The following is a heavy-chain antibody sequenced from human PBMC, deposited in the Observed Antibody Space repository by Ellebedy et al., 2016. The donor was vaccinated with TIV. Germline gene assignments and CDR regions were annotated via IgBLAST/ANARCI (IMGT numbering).Heavy chain of an antibody. V-gene: IGHV3-30*14. Sequence: GESLKISCAASGFTFSSYAMHWVRQAPGKGLEWVAVISYDRSNKYYADSVKGRFTISRDNSKNTLYLQMNSLRAEDTAVYYCAKELRSGFDYWGQGTLVTVSS. CDR3: AKELRSGFDY. CDR2: ISYDRSNK. CDR1: GFTFSSYA. J-gene: IGHJ4*02. D-gene: IGHD3-3*01.